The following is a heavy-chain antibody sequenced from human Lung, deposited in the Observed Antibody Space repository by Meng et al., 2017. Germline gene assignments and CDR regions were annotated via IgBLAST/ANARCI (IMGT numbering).Heavy chain of an antibody. J-gene: IGHJ1*01. D-gene: IGHD1-1*01. Sequence: VHVWVSGGGLVQPGGSLTLSWAASGFTFTNHWMHWVRQVPGKGLVWVSRVNPDGNDVNYVDSVKGRFTISRDNAKDTVFLQMNNLSGDDTAVYYCTNDRLSEWGQGTLVTVSS. V-gene: IGHV3-74*01. CDR3: TNDRLSE. CDR2: VNPDGNDV. CDR1: GFTFTNHW.